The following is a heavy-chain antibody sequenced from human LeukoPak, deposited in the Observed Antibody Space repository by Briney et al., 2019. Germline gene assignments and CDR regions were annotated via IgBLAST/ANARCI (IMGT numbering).Heavy chain of an antibody. CDR3: ATTAHSSYQPDAYWFDP. D-gene: IGHD6-6*01. V-gene: IGHV1-24*01. CDR1: GYTLTELS. Sequence: AASVKVSCKVSGYTLTELSMHWGREGPGKGLWWMGGFDPEVGETIYAQKFRGRVTMTDATSTDTAYMELSRLRSEDTAVYYCATTAHSSYQPDAYWFDPWGQGTLVTVSS. CDR2: FDPEVGET. J-gene: IGHJ5*02.